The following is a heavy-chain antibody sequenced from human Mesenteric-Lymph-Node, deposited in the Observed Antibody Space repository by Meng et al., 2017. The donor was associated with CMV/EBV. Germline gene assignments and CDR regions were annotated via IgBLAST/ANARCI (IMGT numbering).Heavy chain of an antibody. V-gene: IGHV3-21*01. CDR1: GFTFSSYW. D-gene: IGHD6-19*01. Sequence: GGSLRLSCAASGFTFSSYWMHWVRQAPGKGLEWVSSISGASNYIYYADSVKGRFTISRDNAKNSLYLQMNSLTTEDTAVYYCATIGWYVPTFDYWGQGTLVTVSS. CDR3: ATIGWYVPTFDY. CDR2: ISGASNYI. J-gene: IGHJ4*02.